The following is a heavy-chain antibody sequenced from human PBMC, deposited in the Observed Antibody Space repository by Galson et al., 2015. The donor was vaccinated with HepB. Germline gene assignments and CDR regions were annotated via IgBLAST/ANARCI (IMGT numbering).Heavy chain of an antibody. D-gene: IGHD1-1*01. J-gene: IGHJ6*02. Sequence: SLRLSCAASGFTFSSHSMNWVRQAPGKGLEWVSSISSSSSYIYYADSVKGRFTTSRDNAKNSLYLQMNSLRAEDTAVYYCARDPNWNRNYYYGMDVWGQGTTVTVSS. CDR2: ISSSSSYI. V-gene: IGHV3-21*01. CDR1: GFTFSSHS. CDR3: ARDPNWNRNYYYGMDV.